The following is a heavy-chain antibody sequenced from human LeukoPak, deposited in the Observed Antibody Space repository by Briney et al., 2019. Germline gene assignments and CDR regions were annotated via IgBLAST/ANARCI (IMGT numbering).Heavy chain of an antibody. V-gene: IGHV3-30*18. CDR3: AKDTVVTAPFYGMDV. CDR2: ISYDGSNK. CDR1: GFTFSSHG. J-gene: IGHJ6*02. Sequence: GGSLRLSCAASGFTFSSHGMHWVRQAPGKGLEWVAVISYDGSNKYYADSVKGRFTISRDNSKNTLYLQMNSLRAEDTAVYYCAKDTVVTAPFYGMDVWGQGTTVTVSS. D-gene: IGHD2-21*02.